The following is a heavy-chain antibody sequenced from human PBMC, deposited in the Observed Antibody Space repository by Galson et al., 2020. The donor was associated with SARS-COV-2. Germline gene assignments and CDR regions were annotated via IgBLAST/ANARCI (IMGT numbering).Heavy chain of an antibody. V-gene: IGHV3-9*01. Sequence: GGSLRLSCAASGFTFDDYAMHWVRQAPGKGLEWVSGISWNSGSIGYADSVKGRFTISRDNAKNSLYLQMNSLRAEDTALYYCAKEAIVPAAITPYYYYYMDVWGKGTTVTVSS. D-gene: IGHD2-2*01. CDR2: ISWNSGSI. CDR3: AKEAIVPAAITPYYYYYMDV. CDR1: GFTFDDYA. J-gene: IGHJ6*03.